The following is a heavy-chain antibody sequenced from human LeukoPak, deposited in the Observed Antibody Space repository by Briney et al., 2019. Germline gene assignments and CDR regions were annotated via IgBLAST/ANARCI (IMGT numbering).Heavy chain of an antibody. Sequence: SMKLSCTASGYTFTGYYMHWVRQAPGQRLQWMGWINPNSGDVNYAQKFQHRVTMTRDTSITTAYMELSRMTSDDTAVYYCARGPFRNVDIAMVASRFDPWGQGTLVTVSS. CDR3: ARGPFRNVDIAMVASRFDP. CDR1: GYTFTGYY. CDR2: INPNSGDV. D-gene: IGHD5-18*01. V-gene: IGHV1-2*02. J-gene: IGHJ5*02.